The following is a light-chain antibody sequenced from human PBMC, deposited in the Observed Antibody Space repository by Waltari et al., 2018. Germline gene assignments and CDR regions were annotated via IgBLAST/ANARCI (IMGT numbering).Light chain of an antibody. CDR1: GRDVGNYNY. CDR3: SSYTSDSTIV. V-gene: IGLV2-14*03. CDR2: DVT. J-gene: IGLJ3*02. Sequence: QSALTQPAPVSGSPGQSITISCLGTGRDVGNYNYVSWYQCHPGQAPKLMIYDVTERPSGVSDRFSGSKSGNTASLTISGLQTEDEAFYYCSSYTSDSTIVFGGGTRLTVL.